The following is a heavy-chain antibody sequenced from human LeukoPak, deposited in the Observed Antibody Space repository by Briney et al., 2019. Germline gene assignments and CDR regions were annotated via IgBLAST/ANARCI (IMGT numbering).Heavy chain of an antibody. Sequence: SETLSLTCAVYGGSFSGYYWSWIRQPPGKGLEWIGEINHSGSTNYNPSLKSRVTISVDTSKNQFSLKLSSVTAADTAVYYCAREGGFKKNWFDPWGQGTLVTVSS. CDR3: AREGGFKKNWFDP. CDR2: INHSGST. V-gene: IGHV4-34*01. CDR1: GGSFSGYY. J-gene: IGHJ5*02. D-gene: IGHD5-24*01.